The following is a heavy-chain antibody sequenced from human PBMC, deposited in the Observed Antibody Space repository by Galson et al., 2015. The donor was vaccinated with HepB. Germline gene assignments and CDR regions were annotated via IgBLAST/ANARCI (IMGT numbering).Heavy chain of an antibody. CDR2: ISGSGGST. V-gene: IGHV3-23*01. J-gene: IGHJ3*02. CDR1: GFTFSSYA. Sequence: SLRLSCAASGFTFSSYAMSWVRQAPGKGLEWVSAISGSGGSTHYADSVKGRFTISRDNSKNTLYLQMNSLRAEDTAVYYCAYLSGGSYAGYAFDIWGQGTMVTVSS. D-gene: IGHD1-26*01. CDR3: AYLSGGSYAGYAFDI.